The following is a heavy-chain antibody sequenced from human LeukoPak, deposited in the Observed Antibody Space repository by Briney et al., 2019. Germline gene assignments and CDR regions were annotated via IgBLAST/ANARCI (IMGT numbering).Heavy chain of an antibody. Sequence: ASVKVSCKASGGTFSSYAIDWVRQAPGQGLEWMGGIIPKFDMASYAEEFQDRITITADESTSTAYMELSSLRSDDTAVYYCARIVTHDDHGDHWGQGTLVTVSS. CDR1: GGTFSSYA. CDR2: IIPKFDMA. V-gene: IGHV1-69*13. D-gene: IGHD1-26*01. CDR3: ARIVTHDDHGDH. J-gene: IGHJ4*02.